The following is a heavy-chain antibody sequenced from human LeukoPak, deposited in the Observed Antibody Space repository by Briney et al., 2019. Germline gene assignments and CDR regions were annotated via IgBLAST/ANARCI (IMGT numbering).Heavy chain of an antibody. V-gene: IGHV3-30*18. CDR1: GFTFSSYG. J-gene: IGHJ4*02. D-gene: IGHD6-19*01. CDR3: AKGVAGTFDY. CDR2: ISYDGSNK. Sequence: GRSLRLSCAASGFTFSSYGMHWVRQAPGKGLGWVAVISYDGSNKYYADSVKGRFTISRDNSKNTLYLQMNSLRAEDTAVYYCAKGVAGTFDYWGQGTLVTVSS.